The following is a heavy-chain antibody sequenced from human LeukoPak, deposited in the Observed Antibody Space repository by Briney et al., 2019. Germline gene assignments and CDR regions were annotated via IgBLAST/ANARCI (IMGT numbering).Heavy chain of an antibody. V-gene: IGHV3-43*02. Sequence: GGSLRLSCAASGFTFDDYAMHWVRQAPGKGLEWVSLIGGDGGSTYYADSVKGRFTISRDNSKNSLYLQMNSLRTEDTALYYCAKGEDSSGWYDGMDVWGQGTTVTVSS. D-gene: IGHD6-19*01. CDR3: AKGEDSSGWYDGMDV. CDR1: GFTFDDYA. J-gene: IGHJ6*02. CDR2: IGGDGGST.